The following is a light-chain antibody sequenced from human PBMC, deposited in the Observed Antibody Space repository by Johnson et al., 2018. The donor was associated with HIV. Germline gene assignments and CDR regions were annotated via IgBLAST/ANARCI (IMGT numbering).Light chain of an antibody. J-gene: IGLJ1*01. V-gene: IGLV1-51*01. CDR1: SYNIGNNY. CDR3: GTWDTSLSDYYV. Sequence: QSVLTQPPSVSAAPGQKVTISCSGSSYNIGNNYVSWYQQLPGTAPKLLIYDNDKRPSGIPDRFSGSKSGTSATLGITGLQTGDEADYYCGTWDTSLSDYYVFGTGTKVTVL. CDR2: DND.